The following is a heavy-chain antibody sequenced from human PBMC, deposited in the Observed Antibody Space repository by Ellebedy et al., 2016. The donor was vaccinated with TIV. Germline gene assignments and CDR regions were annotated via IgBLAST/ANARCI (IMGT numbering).Heavy chain of an antibody. CDR2: IDHTDSYT. D-gene: IGHD6-19*01. V-gene: IGHV5-10-1*01. J-gene: IGHJ4*02. Sequence: GESLKISCKGSGYSFTNYWNSWVRQMPGKGLEWMGKIDHTDSYTNCSPSFQGHVTISADKSISTAYLQWSGLKASDTAMYYCTRRTSSGYDYWGQGTLVTVSS. CDR3: TRRTSSGYDY. CDR1: GYSFTNYW.